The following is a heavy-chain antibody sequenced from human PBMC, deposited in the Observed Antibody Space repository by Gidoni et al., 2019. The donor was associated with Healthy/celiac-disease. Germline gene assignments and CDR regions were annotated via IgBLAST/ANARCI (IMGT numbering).Heavy chain of an antibody. CDR2: ISGSGGST. CDR1: ASTFSSYA. Sequence: EVPLLETGGGSVQPGGSLRLSCAASASTFSSYAMSWVRQAPGKGLEWVSAISGSGGSTYYADSVKGRFTISRDNSKNTLYLQMNSLRAEDTAVYYCATIVVVVAATPYWGQGTLVTVSS. D-gene: IGHD2-15*01. V-gene: IGHV3-23*01. J-gene: IGHJ4*02. CDR3: ATIVVVVAATPY.